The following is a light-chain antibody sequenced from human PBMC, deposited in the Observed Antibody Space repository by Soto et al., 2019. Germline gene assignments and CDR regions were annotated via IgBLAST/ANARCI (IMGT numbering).Light chain of an antibody. J-gene: IGLJ2*01. CDR2: GNT. CDR3: QSYDAGLGGVV. V-gene: IGLV1-40*01. Sequence: QSVLTQPPSMSGAPGQRVTISCTGSSSNIGAGYDVHWYQQLPGTAPKILISGNTHRHSGVPDRFSASTSGTSASLAITGLLSEDKGDYYCQSYDAGLGGVVFGGGTKLTVL. CDR1: SSNIGAGYD.